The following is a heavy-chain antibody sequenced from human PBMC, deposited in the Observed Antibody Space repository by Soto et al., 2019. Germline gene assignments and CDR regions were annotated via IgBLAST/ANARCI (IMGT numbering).Heavy chain of an antibody. CDR3: ASSYYDSSGYHDY. D-gene: IGHD3-22*01. CDR1: GGSFSGYY. J-gene: IGHJ4*02. CDR2: INHSGST. V-gene: IGHV4-34*01. Sequence: SETLSLTCAVYGGSFSGYYWSWIRQPPGKGLEWIGEINHSGSTNYNPSLKSRVTISVDTSKNQFSLKLSSVTAADTAVYYCASSYYDSSGYHDYWGQGTLVTLSS.